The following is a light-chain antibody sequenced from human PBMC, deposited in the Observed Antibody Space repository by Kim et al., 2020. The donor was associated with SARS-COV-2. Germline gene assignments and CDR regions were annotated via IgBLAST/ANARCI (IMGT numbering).Light chain of an antibody. CDR2: DAS. V-gene: IGKV3-11*01. J-gene: IGKJ2*01. CDR1: QSVSSS. CDR3: QQRSNWPPYT. Sequence: LSPGERASLSCRASQSVSSSLAWFQQKPGQAPRLLIYDASNRATGIPARCSGSGSGTDFTLTISSLEPEDAAVYYCQQRSNWPPYTFGQGTKLEI.